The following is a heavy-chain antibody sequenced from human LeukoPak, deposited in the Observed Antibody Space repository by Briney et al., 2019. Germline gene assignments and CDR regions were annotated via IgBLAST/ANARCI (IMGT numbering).Heavy chain of an antibody. J-gene: IGHJ4*02. V-gene: IGHV3-74*03. CDR1: GFTFSDYW. Sequence: PGGSLRLSCAASGFTFSDYWMHWVRQAPGKGLVWVSRITSHGSNTTYADSVKGRFTISRDNSKNTLYLQMNSLRAEDTAVYYCAKDAYYYDSSGYYYADYWGQGTLVTVSS. D-gene: IGHD3-22*01. CDR2: ITSHGSNT. CDR3: AKDAYYYDSSGYYYADY.